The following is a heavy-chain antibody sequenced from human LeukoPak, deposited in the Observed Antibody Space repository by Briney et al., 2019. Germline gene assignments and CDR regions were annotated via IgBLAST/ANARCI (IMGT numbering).Heavy chain of an antibody. J-gene: IGHJ3*02. CDR2: IYDSGST. CDR3: ARTSTILQWLPPSPDAFDI. Sequence: NPSETLSLTCTVSGGSISSYYWSWIRQPPGKGLEWIGYIYDSGSTNYNPSLKSRVTISVDTSKNQFSLKLSSVTAADTAVYYCARTSTILQWLPPSPDAFDIWGQGTMVTVSS. D-gene: IGHD6-19*01. CDR1: GGSISSYY. V-gene: IGHV4-59*01.